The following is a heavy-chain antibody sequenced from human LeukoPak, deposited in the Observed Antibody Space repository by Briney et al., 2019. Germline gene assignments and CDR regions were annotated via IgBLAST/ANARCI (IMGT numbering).Heavy chain of an antibody. J-gene: IGHJ6*02. CDR1: GGSISSYY. D-gene: IGHD4-17*01. V-gene: IGHV4-59*08. Sequence: SETLSLTCSVSGGSISSYYWSWIRQPPGKGLEWIGYIYYSGSTNYNPSLKSRVTISVDTSKNQFSLKLSSVTAADTAVYYCARHGSDYGDFYYYYGMDVWGQGTTVTVSS. CDR3: ARHGSDYGDFYYYYGMDV. CDR2: IYYSGST.